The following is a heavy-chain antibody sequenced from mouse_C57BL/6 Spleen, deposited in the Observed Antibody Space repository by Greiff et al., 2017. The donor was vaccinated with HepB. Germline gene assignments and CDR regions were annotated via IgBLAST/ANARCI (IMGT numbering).Heavy chain of an antibody. D-gene: IGHD1-1*01. CDR2: INPSSGYT. CDR1: GYTFTSYW. J-gene: IGHJ1*03. CDR3: ARGATVSGYFDV. Sequence: QVQLKESGAELAKPGASVKLSCKASGYTFTSYWMHWVNQRPGQGLEWIGYINPSSGYTKYNQKFKDKATLTADKSSSTAYMQLSSLTYEDSAVYYCARGATVSGYFDVWGTGTTVTVSS. V-gene: IGHV1-7*01.